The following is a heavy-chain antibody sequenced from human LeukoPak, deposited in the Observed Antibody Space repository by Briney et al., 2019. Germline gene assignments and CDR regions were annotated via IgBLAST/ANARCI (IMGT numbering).Heavy chain of an antibody. D-gene: IGHD3-10*01. V-gene: IGHV3-23*01. Sequence: GGSLRLSCAGSGFTFSNAWMSWVRQAPGKGLEWVSAISGSGGSTYYADSVKGRFTISRDNSKNTLYLQMNSLRAEDTAVYYCAKDRSGSYKKGFDYWGQGTLVTVSS. J-gene: IGHJ4*02. CDR3: AKDRSGSYKKGFDY. CDR1: GFTFSNAW. CDR2: ISGSGGST.